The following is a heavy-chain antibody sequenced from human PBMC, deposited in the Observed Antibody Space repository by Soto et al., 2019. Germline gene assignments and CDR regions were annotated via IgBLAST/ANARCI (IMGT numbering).Heavy chain of an antibody. Sequence: GASVKVSCKASGYTFTSYGISWVRQAPGQGLEWMGWISAYNGNTNYAQKLQGRVTMTTDTSTSTAYMELRSLRSDDTAVYYCARQPTKSIAAPTYNWFDPWGQGTLVTVSS. CDR1: GYTFTSYG. D-gene: IGHD6-6*01. V-gene: IGHV1-18*01. J-gene: IGHJ5*02. CDR3: ARQPTKSIAAPTYNWFDP. CDR2: ISAYNGNT.